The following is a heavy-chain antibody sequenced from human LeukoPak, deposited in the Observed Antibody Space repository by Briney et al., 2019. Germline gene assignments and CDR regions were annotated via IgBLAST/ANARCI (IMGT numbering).Heavy chain of an antibody. Sequence: GGSLRLSCAASGFTFSSYWMNWARQAPGKGLEWVASINHNGNVNYYVDSVKGRFTISRDNAKNSLYLQMNSLRAEDTAVYYCATPLDYYDRSDSHQGGDWGQGTLVTVSS. D-gene: IGHD3-22*01. V-gene: IGHV3-7*03. J-gene: IGHJ4*02. CDR2: INHNGNVN. CDR1: GFTFSSYW. CDR3: ATPLDYYDRSDSHQGGD.